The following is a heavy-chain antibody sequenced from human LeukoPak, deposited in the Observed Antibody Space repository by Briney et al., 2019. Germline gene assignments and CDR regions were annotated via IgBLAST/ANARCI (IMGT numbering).Heavy chain of an antibody. J-gene: IGHJ4*02. V-gene: IGHV4-59*08. CDR2: IYYSGST. CDR3: ARQLSYYYGSGSYVDY. CDR1: GGSISSYY. D-gene: IGHD3-10*01. Sequence: PSETLSLTCTVSGGSISSYYWSWIRQPPGKGLEWIGYIYYSGSTNYNPSLKSRVTISVDTSKNQFSLKLSSVTAADTAVYYCARQLSYYYGSGSYVDYWGQGTLVTVSS.